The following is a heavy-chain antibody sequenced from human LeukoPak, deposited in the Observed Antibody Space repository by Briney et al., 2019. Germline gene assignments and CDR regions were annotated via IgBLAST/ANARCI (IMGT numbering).Heavy chain of an antibody. CDR1: GFTFSNYW. D-gene: IGHD3-10*01. V-gene: IGHV3-7*04. CDR3: ARDFGYF. CDR2: IKQDGSEK. J-gene: IGHJ4*02. Sequence: GGSLRLSCAASGFTFSNYWMIWVRQAPGKGLEWVGNIKQDGSEKRYADSVKGRFTISRDNAKNSLYLQMNSLRAEDTAVYYCARDFGYFWGQGTLVTVSS.